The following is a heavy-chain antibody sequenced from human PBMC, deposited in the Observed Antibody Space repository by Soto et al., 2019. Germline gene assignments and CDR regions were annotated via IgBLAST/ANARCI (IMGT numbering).Heavy chain of an antibody. CDR2: IYHSGST. CDR3: ARIYCSGGSCYHFDY. V-gene: IGHV4-39*01. CDR1: GGSISSSSYY. J-gene: IGHJ4*02. Sequence: QLQLQESGPGLVKPSETLSLTCTVSGGSISSSSYYWGWIRQPPGKGLEWIGSIYHSGSTYYNPSLKSRVTISVDTSKNQFSLKLSSVTAADTAVYYCARIYCSGGSCYHFDYWGQGTLVTVSS. D-gene: IGHD2-15*01.